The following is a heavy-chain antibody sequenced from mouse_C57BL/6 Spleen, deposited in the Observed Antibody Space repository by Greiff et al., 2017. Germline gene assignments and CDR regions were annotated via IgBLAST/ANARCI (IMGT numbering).Heavy chain of an antibody. J-gene: IGHJ4*01. V-gene: IGHV1-52*01. CDR3: ARGDYGSSYPYYYAMDY. Sequence: VQLQQPGAELVRPGSSVKLSCKASGYTFTSYWMHWVKQRPIQGLEWIGNIDPSDSETHYNQKFKDKATLTVDKSSSTAYMQLISLTSEDSAVYYCARGDYGSSYPYYYAMDYWGQGTSVTVSS. D-gene: IGHD1-1*01. CDR2: IDPSDSET. CDR1: GYTFTSYW.